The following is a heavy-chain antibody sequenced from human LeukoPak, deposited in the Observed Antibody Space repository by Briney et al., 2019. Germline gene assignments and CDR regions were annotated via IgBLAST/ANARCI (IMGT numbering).Heavy chain of an antibody. CDR2: IRGSGGST. Sequence: GSLRLSCAASGFTFSSYAMSWVRQAPGKGLEWVSAIRGSGGSTYYADSVKGRFTISRDNSKNTLYLQMNSLRAEDTAVYYCAKGAYLYYDILTGYYSGYFDYWGQGTLVTVSS. CDR3: AKGAYLYYDILTGYYSGYFDY. CDR1: GFTFSSYA. J-gene: IGHJ4*02. V-gene: IGHV3-23*01. D-gene: IGHD3-9*01.